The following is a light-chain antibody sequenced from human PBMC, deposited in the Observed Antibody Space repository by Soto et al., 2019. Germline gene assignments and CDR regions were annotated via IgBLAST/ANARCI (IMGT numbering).Light chain of an antibody. J-gene: IGKJ2*01. V-gene: IGKV3-20*01. CDR1: QSLSSY. CDR2: GAS. Sequence: EIVLTQSPGTLSLSPGERATLSCRASQSLSSYLAWYQQKPGQAPRLLIYGASSRATGIPDMFSGSGSGTDFTITICRLEPEDFAVYYCRQYGSSPSYNFGQGTKLEIK. CDR3: RQYGSSPSYN.